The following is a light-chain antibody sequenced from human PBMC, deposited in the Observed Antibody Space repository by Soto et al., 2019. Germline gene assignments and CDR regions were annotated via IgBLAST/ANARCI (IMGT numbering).Light chain of an antibody. CDR2: GAS. CDR1: QSVSGSY. Sequence: EVVLTLSPCTVSVSPWERATLSCRASQSVSGSYLAWYQQKRGQAPRLLIYGASSRATGIPDRFSGSGSGTDFTLTISRLEPEDFAVYYCQQYGTSPLTFGGGTKVDIK. J-gene: IGKJ4*01. CDR3: QQYGTSPLT. V-gene: IGKV3-20*01.